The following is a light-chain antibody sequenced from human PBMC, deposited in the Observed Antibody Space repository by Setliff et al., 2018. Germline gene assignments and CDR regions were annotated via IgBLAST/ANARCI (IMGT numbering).Light chain of an antibody. V-gene: IGLV3-21*04. CDR1: DIGSNS. J-gene: IGLJ2*01. CDR3: QVWDSNNDQVV. CDR2: YDR. Sequence: SYELTQPPSVSVAPGQTAKISCGGDDIGSNSVHWYRQKPGQAPMLVIYYDRDRPSGIPERLSGANSGNTATLTITRVEVGDEADYYCQVWDSNNDQVVFGGGTQRTVL.